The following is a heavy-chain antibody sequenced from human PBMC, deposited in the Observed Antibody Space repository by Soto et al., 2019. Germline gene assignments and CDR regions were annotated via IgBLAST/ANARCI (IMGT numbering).Heavy chain of an antibody. Sequence: EVQLVESGGGLVQPGGSLRLSCAASGFTFSSYEMNWVRQAPGKGLEWVSYISSSGSTIYYADSVKGRFTISRDNAKNSLYLQMNSLRAEDTAVYYCARVGCSSTSCYKPGGNGMDVWGQGTTVTVSS. D-gene: IGHD2-2*02. CDR2: ISSSGSTI. V-gene: IGHV3-48*03. J-gene: IGHJ6*02. CDR1: GFTFSSYE. CDR3: ARVGCSSTSCYKPGGNGMDV.